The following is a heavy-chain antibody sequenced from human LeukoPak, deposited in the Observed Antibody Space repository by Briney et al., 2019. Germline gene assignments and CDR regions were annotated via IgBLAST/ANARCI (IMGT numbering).Heavy chain of an antibody. D-gene: IGHD2-2*01. Sequence: ASGPALVNLTQTLTLTCTFSGFSRSTSGMRVSWIRQPPGKALEWLTRIGWDDDKFYSTSLKTRLTISKDTAKTQMVLPMTNMEPVDTGPHYCSRTLKRGALYLSDLWGQGTLVPVPS. J-gene: IGHJ5*02. CDR2: IGWDDDK. V-gene: IGHV2-70*04. CDR1: GFSRSTSGMR. CDR3: SRTLKRGALYLSDL.